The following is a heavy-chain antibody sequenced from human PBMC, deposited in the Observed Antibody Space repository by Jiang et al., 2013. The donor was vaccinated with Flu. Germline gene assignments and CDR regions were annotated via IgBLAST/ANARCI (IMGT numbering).Heavy chain of an antibody. D-gene: IGHD6-19*01. CDR1: GFTFSSYA. J-gene: IGHJ4*02. V-gene: IGHV3-23*01. CDR2: ISGSGTST. CDR3: AKTKDNSGWVIDY. Sequence: VRLSCAASGFTFSSYAMSWVRQAPGKGLEWVSLISGSGTSTYYADSVKGRFTISRDNSKNTLYLQMNSLRAEDTAVYYCAKTKDNSGWVIDYWGQGTLLTVSS.